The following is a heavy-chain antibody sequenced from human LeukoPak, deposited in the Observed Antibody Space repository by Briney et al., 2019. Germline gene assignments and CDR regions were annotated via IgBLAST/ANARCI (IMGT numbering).Heavy chain of an antibody. CDR3: ARENTMVWGAFDAFDI. CDR1: GGSISSYY. Sequence: PSETLSLTCTVSGGSISSYYWSWIRQPPGKGLEWIGYIYYSGSTNYNPSLKSRVTVSVDTSNNQFSLKLSSVTAADTAVYYCARENTMVWGAFDAFDIWGQGTMVTVSS. J-gene: IGHJ3*02. CDR2: IYYSGST. D-gene: IGHD3-10*01. V-gene: IGHV4-59*01.